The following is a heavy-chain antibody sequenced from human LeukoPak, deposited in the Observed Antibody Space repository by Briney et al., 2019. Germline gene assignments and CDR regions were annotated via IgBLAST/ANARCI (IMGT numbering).Heavy chain of an antibody. CDR2: IYASGNT. CDR3: ASYREAYDLYPHGLDV. CDR1: GASVSTTAYF. Sequence: PSETLSLTCSVSGASVSTTAYFWNWIRQPAREGLEWIGRIYASGNTHYNPSLKSRVTMSLDTSKNQFSLSMNSVTAADSAVYFCASYREAYDLYPHGLDVWGRGTVVTVSS. J-gene: IGHJ3*01. V-gene: IGHV4-61*02. D-gene: IGHD5-24*01.